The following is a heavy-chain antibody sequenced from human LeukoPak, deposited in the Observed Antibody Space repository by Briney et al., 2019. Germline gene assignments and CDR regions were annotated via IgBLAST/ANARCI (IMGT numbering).Heavy chain of an antibody. V-gene: IGHV1-18*01. D-gene: IGHD5-18*01. CDR1: GYTFTSYG. Sequence: ASVKVSCKASGYTFTSYGLSWVRQAPGQGLEWMGWISAYNGNTNYAQKLQGRVTMTTDTSTSTAYMELRSLRSDDTAVYYCARSIGGYSYGYSLWGVSQSGYFDYWGQGTLVTVSP. CDR3: ARSIGGYSYGYSLWGVSQSGYFDY. J-gene: IGHJ4*02. CDR2: ISAYNGNT.